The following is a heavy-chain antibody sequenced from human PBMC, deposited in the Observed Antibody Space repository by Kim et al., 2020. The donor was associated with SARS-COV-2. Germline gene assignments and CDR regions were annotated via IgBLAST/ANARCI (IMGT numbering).Heavy chain of an antibody. V-gene: IGHV1-46*01. CDR3: ALHPSTGYSYGQFDY. CDR1: GYTFTSYY. CDR2: INPSGGST. Sequence: ASVKVSCKASGYTFTSYYMHWVRQAPGQGLEWMGIINPSGGSTSYAQKFQGRVTMTRDTSTSTVYMELSSLRSEDTAVYYCALHPSTGYSYGQFDYCGQGTLVTVSS. D-gene: IGHD5-18*01. J-gene: IGHJ4*02.